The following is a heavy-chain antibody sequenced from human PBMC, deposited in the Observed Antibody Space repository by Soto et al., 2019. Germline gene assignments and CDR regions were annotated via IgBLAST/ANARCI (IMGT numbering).Heavy chain of an antibody. CDR1: GYTFSTYG. V-gene: IGHV1-18*01. Sequence: ASVKVSCKASGYTFSTYGISWVRQAPGQGLEWMGWINTHNGNTNYAQNLQGRVTMTADTSTSTAYMELRSLRSDDTAVYYCTREGSAPYYYYGMDVWGQGTTVTVS. J-gene: IGHJ6*02. CDR3: TREGSAPYYYYGMDV. CDR2: INTHNGNT. D-gene: IGHD3-10*01.